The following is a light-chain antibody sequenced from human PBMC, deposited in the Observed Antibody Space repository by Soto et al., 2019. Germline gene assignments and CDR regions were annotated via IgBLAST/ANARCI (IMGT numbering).Light chain of an antibody. V-gene: IGLV2-11*01. CDR2: DVT. J-gene: IGLJ2*01. Sequence: QSALTQPRSVSGSPGQSVTVSCTGTSRDVVIYNYVSWYQQRPGTAPKVMIYDVTKRPSGVPDRFSGSKSANTASLTISGLQADDEADYYCCSYAGNYTLLFGGGTKLTVL. CDR3: CSYAGNYTLL. CDR1: SRDVVIYNY.